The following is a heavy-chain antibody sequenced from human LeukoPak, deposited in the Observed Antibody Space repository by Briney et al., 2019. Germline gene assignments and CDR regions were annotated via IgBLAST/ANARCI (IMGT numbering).Heavy chain of an antibody. Sequence: GGSLRLSCAASGFTFDDYAMHWVRQAPGKGLEWVSGISWNSGSIGYADSVKGRFTISRDNAKNSLYLQMNSLRAEDTALYYCAKADLGVVPAAMPGIAAAGGFDYWGQGTLVTVSS. V-gene: IGHV3-9*01. J-gene: IGHJ4*02. CDR2: ISWNSGSI. CDR1: GFTFDDYA. D-gene: IGHD2-2*01. CDR3: AKADLGVVPAAMPGIAAAGGFDY.